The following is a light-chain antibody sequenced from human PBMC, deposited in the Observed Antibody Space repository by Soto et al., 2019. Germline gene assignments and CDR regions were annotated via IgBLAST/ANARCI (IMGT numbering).Light chain of an antibody. V-gene: IGKV3-20*01. Sequence: VLTQSPDTLSLSPGERATLSCRASHSVSNNLAWYQDKPGQAPRLLIYCASSRATGVPDRFSGSGSGTDFTLTISRLEPEHLAVYYCQHCQPYGDSHPLTFGGGTKVDIK. CDR3: QHCQPYGDSHPLT. CDR2: CAS. CDR1: HSVSNN. J-gene: IGKJ4*01.